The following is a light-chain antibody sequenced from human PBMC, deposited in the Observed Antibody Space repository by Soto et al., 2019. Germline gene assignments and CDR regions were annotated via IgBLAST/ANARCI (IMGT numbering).Light chain of an antibody. Sequence: IQMTQSPSTLSASVGDRVTITCRASQSISSWLAWYQQKPGKAPKLLIYKASSLESGVPSRFSGSGSGTAFTLTISSLQPDDFATYYCQQYNSYPFTFGPGTKVDIK. CDR2: KAS. V-gene: IGKV1-5*03. CDR3: QQYNSYPFT. J-gene: IGKJ3*01. CDR1: QSISSW.